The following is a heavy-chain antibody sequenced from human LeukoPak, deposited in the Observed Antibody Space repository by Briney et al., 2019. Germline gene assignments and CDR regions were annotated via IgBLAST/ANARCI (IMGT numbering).Heavy chain of an antibody. D-gene: IGHD3-3*01. CDR2: IYYSGST. Sequence: SETLSLTCTVSGGSISSYYWSWIRQPPGKGLEWIGYIYYSGSTNYNPSLKSRVTISVDTSKNQFSLKLSSVTAADTAVYYWARGVFGVVPFDYWGQGTLVTVSS. V-gene: IGHV4-59*01. J-gene: IGHJ4*02. CDR1: GGSISSYY. CDR3: ARGVFGVVPFDY.